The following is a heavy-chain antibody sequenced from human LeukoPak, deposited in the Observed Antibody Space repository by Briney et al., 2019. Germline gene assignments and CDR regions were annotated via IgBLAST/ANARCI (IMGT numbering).Heavy chain of an antibody. Sequence: GGSLRLSCAASGFTFSSYGMHWVRQAPGKGLEWVAVISYDGSNKYYADSAKGRFTISRDNSKNTLYLQMNSLRAEDTAVYYCAKDQIVVVPAAMYPYYYGMDVWGKGTTVTVSS. CDR2: ISYDGSNK. J-gene: IGHJ6*04. D-gene: IGHD2-2*01. CDR1: GFTFSSYG. V-gene: IGHV3-30*18. CDR3: AKDQIVVVPAAMYPYYYGMDV.